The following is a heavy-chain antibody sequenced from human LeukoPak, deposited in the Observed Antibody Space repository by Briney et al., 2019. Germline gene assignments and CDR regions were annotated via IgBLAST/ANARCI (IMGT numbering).Heavy chain of an antibody. Sequence: GGSLRLSCAASGFTLSSYGMHWVRQAPGKGLEWVAVISYDGSNKYYADSVKGRFTISRDNSKNTLYLQMNSLRAEDTAVYYCAKGLGAVAGDFDYWGQGTLVTVSS. J-gene: IGHJ4*02. CDR3: AKGLGAVAGDFDY. V-gene: IGHV3-30*18. CDR2: ISYDGSNK. CDR1: GFTLSSYG. D-gene: IGHD6-19*01.